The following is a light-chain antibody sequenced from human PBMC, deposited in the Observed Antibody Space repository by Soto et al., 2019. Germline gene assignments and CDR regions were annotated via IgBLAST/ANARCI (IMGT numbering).Light chain of an antibody. Sequence: DVQMTQSPSSLSALVGDRVTITCRASQIVSRYLNWYQHKPGNAPKLLINAASNLRSGVPSRFCGSGSGTDFTLTIDGLQPEDFAVYYCQQSYITPPFTFGQGTRLEIK. CDR3: QQSYITPPFT. J-gene: IGKJ5*01. V-gene: IGKV1-39*01. CDR1: QIVSRY. CDR2: AAS.